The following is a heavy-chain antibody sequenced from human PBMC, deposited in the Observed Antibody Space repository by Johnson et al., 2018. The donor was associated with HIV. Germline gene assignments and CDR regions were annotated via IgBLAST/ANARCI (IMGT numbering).Heavy chain of an antibody. V-gene: IGHV3-33*01. J-gene: IGHJ3*02. CDR1: GFTFSSSG. Sequence: QVQLVEYGGGVVQPERSLRLSCAASGFTFSSSGMLWVRQAPGKGLEWVAVIWYDGTNEYSADSVKGRFTISRDNSKNTLYLQMNSLRAEDTAVYYCAREEEYRYAFDIWGQGTMVTVSS. D-gene: IGHD2/OR15-2a*01. CDR3: AREEEYRYAFDI. CDR2: IWYDGTNE.